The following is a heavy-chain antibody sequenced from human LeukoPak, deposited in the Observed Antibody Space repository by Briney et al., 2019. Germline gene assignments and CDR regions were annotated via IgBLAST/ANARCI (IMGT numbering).Heavy chain of an antibody. V-gene: IGHV1-46*01. CDR3: ANAAIAAAGIGFDP. D-gene: IGHD6-13*01. Sequence: GASVKVSCKASGYTFTGYYMHWVRQAPGQGLEWMGWINPSGGSTSYAQKFQGRVTMTRDMSTSTVYMELSSLRSEDTAVYYCANAAIAAAGIGFDPWGQGTLVTVSS. J-gene: IGHJ5*02. CDR1: GYTFTGYY. CDR2: INPSGGST.